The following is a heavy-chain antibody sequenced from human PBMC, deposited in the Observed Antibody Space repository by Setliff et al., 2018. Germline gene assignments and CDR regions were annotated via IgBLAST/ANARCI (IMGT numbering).Heavy chain of an antibody. Sequence: LRLSCAASGFTFSSYWMGWVRQAPGKGLEWVANIKQDGSEKYYVDSVKGRFTISRDNAKNSLYLQMNSLRAEDTAVYYCAREKMATNYYYYYMDVWGKGTTVTVSS. CDR1: GFTFSSYW. V-gene: IGHV3-7*01. D-gene: IGHD5-12*01. CDR2: IKQDGSEK. J-gene: IGHJ6*03. CDR3: AREKMATNYYYYYMDV.